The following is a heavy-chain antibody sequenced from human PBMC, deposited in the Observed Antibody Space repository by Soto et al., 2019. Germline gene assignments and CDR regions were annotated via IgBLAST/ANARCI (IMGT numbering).Heavy chain of an antibody. CDR1: GYTFTSYA. J-gene: IGHJ5*02. Sequence: ASVKVSCKASGYTFTSYAMHWVRQAPGQRFEWMGWINAGNGNTKYSQKFQGRVTITRDTSASTAYMELSSLRSEDTAVYYCARALDTTMASKDNWLDPWGQGTLVTVSS. CDR2: INAGNGNT. V-gene: IGHV1-3*01. CDR3: ARALDTTMASKDNWLDP. D-gene: IGHD5-18*01.